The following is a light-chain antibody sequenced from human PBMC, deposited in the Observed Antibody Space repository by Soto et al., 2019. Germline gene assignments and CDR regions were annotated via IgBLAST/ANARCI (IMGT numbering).Light chain of an antibody. CDR2: GAS. CDR1: QSVSSNY. Sequence: EIVLTQSPGTRSLSPGERATLSCRATQSVSSNYLAWYQQKHGQAPRLLIYGASTRATGIPDRFSGSGSGTDFTLTISRLEPEDFAVYYCQQYGSSPLTFGPGTKVDIK. CDR3: QQYGSSPLT. V-gene: IGKV3-20*01. J-gene: IGKJ3*01.